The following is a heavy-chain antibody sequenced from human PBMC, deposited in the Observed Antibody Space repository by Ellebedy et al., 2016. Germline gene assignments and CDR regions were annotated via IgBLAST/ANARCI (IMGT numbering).Heavy chain of an antibody. Sequence: GGSLRLXXAVSGLPFSTFFMSWVRQAPGKGLEWVATISANGNKRDLADSVKGRFTISRDNSKSTLSLQMDSLRLEDTAVYYCRPGHYSDLWGQGTLVTVSS. J-gene: IGHJ4*02. CDR2: ISANGNKR. V-gene: IGHV3-23*01. CDR1: GLPFSTFF. CDR3: RPGHYSDL.